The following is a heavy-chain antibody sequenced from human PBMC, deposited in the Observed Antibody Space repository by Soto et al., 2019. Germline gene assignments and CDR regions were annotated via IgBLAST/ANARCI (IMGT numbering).Heavy chain of an antibody. CDR2: SSAYNGNT. Sequence: QVQLVQSGAEVKKPGASVKVSCKASGYTFTSYGISWVRQAPGQGLEWMGWSSAYNGNTNYAQQLQGRVTMTKDSSTSTAYMALRSLRSDSTAVYYCASFGYCSGGSCYEAGSWGQGTLVTFSS. D-gene: IGHD2-15*01. V-gene: IGHV1-18*04. CDR1: GYTFTSYG. CDR3: ASFGYCSGGSCYEAGS. J-gene: IGHJ5*02.